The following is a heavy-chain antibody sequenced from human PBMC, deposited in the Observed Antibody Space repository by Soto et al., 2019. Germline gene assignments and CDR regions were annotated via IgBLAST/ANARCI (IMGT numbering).Heavy chain of an antibody. D-gene: IGHD2-2*01. V-gene: IGHV5-10-1*01. CDR2: IDPSDSYT. CDR3: ASSPRGYCSSTSCRELGNYYGMDV. Sequence: GESLNISCNGSGYSFTSYLTSWVRQMPGKGLEWMGRIDPSDSYTNYSPSFQGHVTISADKSISTAYLQWSSLKASDTAMYYCASSPRGYCSSTSCRELGNYYGMDVWGQGTTVTVSS. J-gene: IGHJ6*02. CDR1: GYSFTSYL.